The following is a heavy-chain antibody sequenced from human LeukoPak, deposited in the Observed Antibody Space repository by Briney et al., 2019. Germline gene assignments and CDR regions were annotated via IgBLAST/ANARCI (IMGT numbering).Heavy chain of an antibody. Sequence: SETPSLTCAVYGGSFSGYYWSWIRQPPGKGLDWIGEINHSGSTNYNPSLKSRVTISVDTSKNQFSLKLSSVTAADTAVYYCARTMVRGVIIVRLFDYWGQGTLVTVSS. V-gene: IGHV4-34*01. CDR2: INHSGST. D-gene: IGHD3-10*01. CDR3: ARTMVRGVIIVRLFDY. J-gene: IGHJ4*02. CDR1: GGSFSGYY.